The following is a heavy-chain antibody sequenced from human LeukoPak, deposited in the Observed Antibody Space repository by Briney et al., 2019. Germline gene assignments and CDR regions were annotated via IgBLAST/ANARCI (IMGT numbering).Heavy chain of an antibody. CDR1: GFTFGSYV. CDR2: IGGDFTQT. V-gene: IGHV3-23*05. J-gene: IGHJ4*02. D-gene: IGHD2-15*01. Sequence: GGSLRLSCVVSGFTFGSYVMNWVRQAPGKGPEWVATIGGDFTQTHYAEFVKGRFTISRDNSKNTLYLQLSSLIVEDTAVYYCGMAFQHDGGREWGQGILVTVSS. CDR3: GMAFQHDGGRE.